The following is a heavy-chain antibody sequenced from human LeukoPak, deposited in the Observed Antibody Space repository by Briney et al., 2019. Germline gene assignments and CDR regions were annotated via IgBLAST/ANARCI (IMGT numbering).Heavy chain of an antibody. Sequence: GGSLRLSCAASGFTFSGSAMHWVRQASGKGLEWVGRIRSKANSYATAYAASVKGRFTISRDDSKNTAYLQMNSLKTEDTAVYYCTRLPWQDTTVGDYWGQGTLVTVSS. D-gene: IGHD4-23*01. CDR1: GFTFSGSA. J-gene: IGHJ4*02. CDR3: TRLPWQDTTVGDY. V-gene: IGHV3-73*01. CDR2: IRSKANSYAT.